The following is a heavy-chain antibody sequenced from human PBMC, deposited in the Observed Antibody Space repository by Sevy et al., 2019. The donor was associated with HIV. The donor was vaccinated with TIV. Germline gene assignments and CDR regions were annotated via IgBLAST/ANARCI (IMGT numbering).Heavy chain of an antibody. V-gene: IGHV3-21*01. D-gene: IGHD3-10*01. CDR3: ARGAYGSGTYYSDY. J-gene: IGHJ4*02. CDR2: ISGSSNYI. Sequence: GGSLRLSCAASGFSFSTYSMNWVRQAPGKGLEWVSSISGSSNYIYYVDSVKGRFTISRDNAKNSLYLQMNSLRAEDTAVYYCARGAYGSGTYYSDYWGQGTLFTVSS. CDR1: GFSFSTYS.